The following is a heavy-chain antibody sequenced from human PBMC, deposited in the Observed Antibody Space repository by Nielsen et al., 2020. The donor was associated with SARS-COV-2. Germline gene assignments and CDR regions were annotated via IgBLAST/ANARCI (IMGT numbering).Heavy chain of an antibody. Sequence: WIRQPPGKGLEWVAVIWYDGSNKYYADSVKGRFTISRDNSKNTLYLQMNSLRAEDTAVYYCAKTSCSSTSCRDYYYYGMDVWGQGTTVTVTS. V-gene: IGHV3-33*06. CDR2: IWYDGSNK. D-gene: IGHD2-2*01. CDR3: AKTSCSSTSCRDYYYYGMDV. J-gene: IGHJ6*02.